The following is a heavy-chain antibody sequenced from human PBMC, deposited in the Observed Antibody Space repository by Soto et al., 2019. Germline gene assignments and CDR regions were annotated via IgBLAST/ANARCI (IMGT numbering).Heavy chain of an antibody. V-gene: IGHV5-51*01. CDR2: IYPGDSDT. D-gene: IGHD2-2*01. CDR1: GYSFTSYW. J-gene: IGHJ6*02. Sequence: PGESLKISCKGSGYSFTSYWIGWVRQMPGKGLEWMGIIYPGDSDTRYSPSFQGQVTISADKSISTAYLQWSSLKASDTAMYYCARLGDCSSTSCYRYYYYYGMDVWGQGTTVTVSS. CDR3: ARLGDCSSTSCYRYYYYYGMDV.